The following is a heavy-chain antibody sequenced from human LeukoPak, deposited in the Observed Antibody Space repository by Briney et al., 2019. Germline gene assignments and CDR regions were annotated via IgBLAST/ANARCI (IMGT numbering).Heavy chain of an antibody. D-gene: IGHD5-12*01. CDR1: AFTFSSSW. CDR3: ARGRGYKAFDI. CDR2: IKEDGSLT. V-gene: IGHV3-7*03. Sequence: PRGSLRLSCAASAFTFSSSWMDWVRQAPGKGLEWVANIKEDGSLTFYVDSVKGRFTISRDNAKNSLYLQMNSLRVDDTAVYYCARGRGYKAFDIWGQGTMVTVSA. J-gene: IGHJ3*02.